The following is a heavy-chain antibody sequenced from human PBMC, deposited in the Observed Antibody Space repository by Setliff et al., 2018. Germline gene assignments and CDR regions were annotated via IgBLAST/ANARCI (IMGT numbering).Heavy chain of an antibody. J-gene: IGHJ4*02. CDR2: VYYSGST. V-gene: IGHV4-39*01. CDR3: ASLDYYDSGGYYIRDY. Sequence: SETLSLTCTVSGGSIRRTTYYWGWIRQPPGKGLEWIGTVYYSGSTYYSPSLKSRVTISVDTSRNQFSLKLSSVTAADTAVYYCASLDYYDSGGYYIRDYWGQGTLVTVSS. CDR1: GGSIRRTTYY. D-gene: IGHD3-22*01.